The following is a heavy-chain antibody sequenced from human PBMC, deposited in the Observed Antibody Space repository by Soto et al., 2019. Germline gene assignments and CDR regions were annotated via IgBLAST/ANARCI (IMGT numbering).Heavy chain of an antibody. CDR1: GNTFPNYY. CDR3: ARGGHVVVVTAAFDY. Sequence: QVQRIQSGPEGKKPGASVKVSCKASGNTFPNYYKHWFGQAPGQGLEWMGPVNPSGGHTTYSQNFLGRVTMTRDTSTSTLYMELTSLTSDDTAVYYCARGGHVVVVTAAFDYWGQGTLVTVSS. J-gene: IGHJ4*02. D-gene: IGHD2-21*02. CDR2: VNPSGGHT. V-gene: IGHV1-46*01.